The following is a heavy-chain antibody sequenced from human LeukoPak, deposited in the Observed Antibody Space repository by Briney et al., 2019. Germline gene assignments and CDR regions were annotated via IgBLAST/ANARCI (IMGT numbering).Heavy chain of an antibody. CDR2: ISSSSSYI. Sequence: GGSLRLSCAASGFTFSSYSMNWVRQAPGKGLEWVSSISSSSSYIYYADSVKGRFTISRDNAKNSLYLQMNSLRAEDTAVYCFARGPSVVVAATGFYYYYYMAVWGKGTRVTVSS. CDR3: ARGPSVVVAATGFYYYYYMAV. V-gene: IGHV3-21*01. J-gene: IGHJ6*03. CDR1: GFTFSSYS. D-gene: IGHD2-15*01.